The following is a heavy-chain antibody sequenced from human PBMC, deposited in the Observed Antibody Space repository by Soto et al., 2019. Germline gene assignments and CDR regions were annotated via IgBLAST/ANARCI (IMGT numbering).Heavy chain of an antibody. V-gene: IGHV3-23*01. J-gene: IGHJ4*02. CDR3: AKVQEFCGFNCYIVDS. Sequence: GGSLRLSCVASGFTFSSFAMSWVRQAPGKGLEWAAGISSSGGRTNYADSVKGRFTISRDNSKDTLYLQMNSLRAEDTALYYCAKVQEFCGFNCYIVDSWGQGVLVTVSS. CDR1: GFTFSSFA. CDR2: ISSSGGRT. D-gene: IGHD2-21*02.